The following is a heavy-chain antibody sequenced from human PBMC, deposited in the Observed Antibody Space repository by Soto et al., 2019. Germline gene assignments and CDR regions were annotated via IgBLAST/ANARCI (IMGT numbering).Heavy chain of an antibody. J-gene: IGHJ4*02. Sequence: SETLSLTCTVSGGSLSSYYWSWIRRPPGMGLEWIASISYSGTTNYNSSLKSRVTISIDTSKNQFSLKFNSVTAADTAVYYCAREGYDFGPFDYWGQGALVT. CDR3: AREGYDFGPFDY. CDR1: GGSLSSYY. D-gene: IGHD3-3*01. V-gene: IGHV4-59*01. CDR2: ISYSGTT.